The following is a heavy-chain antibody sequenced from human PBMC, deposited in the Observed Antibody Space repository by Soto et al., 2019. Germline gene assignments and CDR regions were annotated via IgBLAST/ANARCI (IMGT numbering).Heavy chain of an antibody. CDR3: ARASDGYRSGWYVGYFDY. Sequence: QVQLVQSGGEVKKPGASVKVSCKASGYTFTSYGVSWVRQAPGQGLEWMGWIRAYNGYTNYAQKFQGRVTITTDTSTSTDYLELRRLISDDTAVYYCARASDGYRSGWYVGYFDYWGQGTLVTVSS. CDR1: GYTFTSYG. J-gene: IGHJ4*02. D-gene: IGHD6-19*01. V-gene: IGHV1-18*04. CDR2: IRAYNGYT.